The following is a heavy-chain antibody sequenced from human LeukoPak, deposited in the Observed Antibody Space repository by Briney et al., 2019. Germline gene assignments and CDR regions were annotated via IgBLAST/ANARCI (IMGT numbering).Heavy chain of an antibody. V-gene: IGHV4-4*07. CDR3: ARDPPYGDYPNWFDP. J-gene: IGHJ5*02. CDR2: IYTSGST. Sequence: SQTLSLTCTVSGGSISSYYWSWIRQPAGKGLEWIGRIYTSGSTNYNPSLKSRVTMSVDTSKNQFSLKLSSVTAADTAVYYCARDPPYGDYPNWFDPWGQGTLVTVSS. D-gene: IGHD4-17*01. CDR1: GGSISSYY.